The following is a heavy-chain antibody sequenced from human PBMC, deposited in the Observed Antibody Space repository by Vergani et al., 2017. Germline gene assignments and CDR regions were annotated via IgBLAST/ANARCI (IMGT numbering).Heavy chain of an antibody. CDR1: GYPVGSGYY. CDR2: VHRNGNT. J-gene: IGHJ4*02. Sequence: QVDPQESGPGLVKSSETLSLNRAVSGYPVGSGYYWGWIPHPPGRGLEWIGCVHRNGNTYYTSSLRSRAPISRDTSKNQFSLRLTAVTAADTAVYYCARQNPYGSAHVDFWGRGVLVTVSA. D-gene: IGHD3-10*01. V-gene: IGHV4-38-2*01. CDR3: ARQNPYGSAHVDF.